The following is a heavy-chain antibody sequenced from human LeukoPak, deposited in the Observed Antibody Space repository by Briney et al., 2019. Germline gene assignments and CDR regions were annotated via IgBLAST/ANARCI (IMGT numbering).Heavy chain of an antibody. J-gene: IGHJ4*02. V-gene: IGHV4-59*08. CDR3: ARRVISSNASFDY. CDR2: IYYTGST. D-gene: IGHD2-21*01. CDR1: GGSISGYY. Sequence: SETLSLTCTVSGGSISGYYWNWIRQSPDKGLEWIGHIYYTGSTNYNPSLKSRVTISVDTSKNQFSLKLTSVTAADTAVYYCARRVISSNASFDYWGQGTLVTVSS.